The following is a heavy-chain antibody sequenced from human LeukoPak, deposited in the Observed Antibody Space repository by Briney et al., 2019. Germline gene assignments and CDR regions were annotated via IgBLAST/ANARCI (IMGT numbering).Heavy chain of an antibody. D-gene: IGHD4-17*01. CDR3: ARDLVTVTKGFDI. CDR1: AASFSSHY. V-gene: IGHV4-59*11. Sequence: SETLSPTCAVSAASFSSHYWTWIRQSPGKGLEWIGYISYIGSTNYNPSLKSRVTISIDTSRNQFSLKLRSVTAADTAVYYCARDLVTVTKGFDIWGQGTMVSVSS. CDR2: ISYIGST. J-gene: IGHJ3*02.